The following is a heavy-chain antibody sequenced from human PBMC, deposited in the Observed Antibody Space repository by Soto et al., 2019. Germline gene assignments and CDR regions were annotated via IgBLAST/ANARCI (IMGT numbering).Heavy chain of an antibody. CDR3: ARGHPAVADLFDY. Sequence: ASVKVSCKASGYTFTSYGISWVRQAPGQGLEXMGXXSXXNXXXXXAXXLQGRVTMTTDTSTSTAYMELRSLRSDETAVYYCARGHPAVADLFDYWGQGTLVTVSS. D-gene: IGHD6-19*01. CDR1: GYTFTSYG. J-gene: IGHJ4*02. V-gene: IGHV1-18*04. CDR2: XSXXNXXX.